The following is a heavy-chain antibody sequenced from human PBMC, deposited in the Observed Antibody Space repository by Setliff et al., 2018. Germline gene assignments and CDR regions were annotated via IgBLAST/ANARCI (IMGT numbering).Heavy chain of an antibody. CDR3: ARAHSSTLSVHDY. CDR2: IKEDGSST. D-gene: IGHD2-2*01. Sequence: PGGSLRLSCAASGFDFKTHWMDWARQAPGKGLEWVANIKEDGSSTTYEDSVKGRFTISRDNAKNTLYLQMNSLRAEDTAVYYCARAHSSTLSVHDYWGQGTLVTVSS. CDR1: GFDFKTHW. J-gene: IGHJ4*02. V-gene: IGHV3-74*01.